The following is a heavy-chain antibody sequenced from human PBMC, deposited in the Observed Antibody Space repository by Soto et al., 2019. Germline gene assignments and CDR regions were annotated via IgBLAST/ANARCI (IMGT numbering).Heavy chain of an antibody. CDR1: GGSFSGYY. CDR3: AIKVRCSSISCYSHYYYYYYGMDV. V-gene: IGHV4-34*01. CDR2: INHSGST. J-gene: IGHJ6*02. Sequence: SETLSLTCAVYGGSFSGYYWSWIRQPPGKGLEWIGEINHSGSTNYNPSLKSRVTISVDTSKNQFSLKLSSVTAADTAVYYCAIKVRCSSISCYSHYYYYYYGMDVWGQGTTVTVSS. D-gene: IGHD2-2*01.